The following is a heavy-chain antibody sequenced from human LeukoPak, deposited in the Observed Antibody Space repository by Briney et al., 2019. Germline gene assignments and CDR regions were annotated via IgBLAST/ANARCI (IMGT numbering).Heavy chain of an antibody. CDR1: GFAFSSQA. CDR2: ISGSSSYI. J-gene: IGHJ6*02. CDR3: AREPYSSGSYGMDV. Sequence: PGGSLRLSCAASGFAFSSQAMGWVRQAPGKGLEWVSSISGSSSYIFYAGSVKGRFTISRNSATNSLYLQMNSLRAEDTAVYYCAREPYSSGSYGMDVWGQGTTVTVSS. V-gene: IGHV3-21*06. D-gene: IGHD6-19*01.